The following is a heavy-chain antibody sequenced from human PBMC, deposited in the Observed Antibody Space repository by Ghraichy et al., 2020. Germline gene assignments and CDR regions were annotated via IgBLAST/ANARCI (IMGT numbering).Heavy chain of an antibody. CDR3: ARHVSSFGVRGHFDF. J-gene: IGHJ4*02. D-gene: IGHD3-10*02. Sequence: SETLSLTCSVSGASIRSNSYYWAWVRQPPGKGLELIGSVYFGGSTYYNPSLKGRVTLSVDTSKSQFSLKLNSVTAADPGVYYCARHVSSFGVRGHFDFWGQGALITVSS. CDR1: GASIRSNSYY. CDR2: VYFGGST. V-gene: IGHV4-39*01.